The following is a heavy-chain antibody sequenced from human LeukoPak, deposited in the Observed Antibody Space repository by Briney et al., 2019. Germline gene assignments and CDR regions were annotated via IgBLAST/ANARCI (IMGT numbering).Heavy chain of an antibody. D-gene: IGHD4-17*01. CDR1: GYTFTGYY. J-gene: IGHJ4*02. Sequence: ASVRVSCKASGYTFTGYYMDWVRQARGQGLEWMGWINPNSGGTNYAQKFQGRVTMTRDTSISTAYMELSRLRSDDTAVYYCARVLYGDYVLDYWGQGTLVTVSS. CDR2: INPNSGGT. V-gene: IGHV1-2*02. CDR3: ARVLYGDYVLDY.